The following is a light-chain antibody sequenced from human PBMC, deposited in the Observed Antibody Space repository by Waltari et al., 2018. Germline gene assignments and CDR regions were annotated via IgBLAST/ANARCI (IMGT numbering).Light chain of an antibody. CDR2: ESA. CDR1: QSIGRW. CDR3: HQYMSYPWT. V-gene: IGKV1-5*03. J-gene: IGKJ1*01. Sequence: DIQMTQSPATLPASVGDRVTITCRASQSIGRWLAWYQQKPGKAPKLLISESAKLQSGVPSRFSGSGSGTDFTLTINGLQHDDFAIYYCHQYMSYPWTFGLGTKVEIK.